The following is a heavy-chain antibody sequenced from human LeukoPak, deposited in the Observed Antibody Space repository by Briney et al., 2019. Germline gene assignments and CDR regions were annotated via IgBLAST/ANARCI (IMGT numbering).Heavy chain of an antibody. J-gene: IGHJ4*02. CDR3: ARGRDGVVSFGRSIDY. CDR2: IYNSGST. CDR1: DVSISSRTYY. D-gene: IGHD3-3*01. V-gene: IGHV4-39*01. Sequence: SQTLSLTGTVSDVSISSRTYYWRSIRQPPGKGRGGIGNIYNSGSTHYSPSLKSRVTISVDTSKNQFSLRLSSVTAADTAVYYCARGRDGVVSFGRSIDYWGQGTLVTVSS.